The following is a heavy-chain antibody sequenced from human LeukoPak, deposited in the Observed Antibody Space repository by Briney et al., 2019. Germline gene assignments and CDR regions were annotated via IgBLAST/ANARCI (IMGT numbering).Heavy chain of an antibody. Sequence: GGSLRLSCAASGFTFDDYGMSWVRQAPGKGLELVSGINWNGGSTGYAGSVKGRFTISRDNAKNSLYLQMNSLRAEDTALYYCARYGDYNFGSYAFDIWGQGTMVTVSS. CDR1: GFTFDDYG. V-gene: IGHV3-20*04. D-gene: IGHD4-17*01. CDR3: ARYGDYNFGSYAFDI. J-gene: IGHJ3*02. CDR2: INWNGGST.